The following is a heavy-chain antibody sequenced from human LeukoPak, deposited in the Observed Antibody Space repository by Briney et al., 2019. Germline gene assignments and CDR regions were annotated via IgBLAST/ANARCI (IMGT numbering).Heavy chain of an antibody. Sequence: SETLSLTCTVSGGSVSSYYWSWIRQPPGQRLEWFGYIYSSESTNYNPSLKSRVTMSVDTSKNQFFLKLSSVTAADTAVYYCARFHSGPSGWYVLWYFDLWGRGTLVTVSS. CDR3: ARFHSGPSGWYVLWYFDL. J-gene: IGHJ2*01. CDR1: GGSVSSYY. D-gene: IGHD6-19*01. CDR2: IYSSEST. V-gene: IGHV4-4*09.